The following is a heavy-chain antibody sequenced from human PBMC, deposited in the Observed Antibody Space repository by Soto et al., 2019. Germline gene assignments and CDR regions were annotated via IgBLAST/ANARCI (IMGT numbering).Heavy chain of an antibody. CDR3: PKGGIPLRLGEYAGNWFDS. CDR1: GGTFSSYA. D-gene: IGHD3-16*01. J-gene: IGHJ5*02. CDR2: IIPIFGTA. V-gene: IGHV1-69*12. Sequence: QVQLVQSGAEVKKPGSSVKVSCKASGGTFSSYAISWVRQAPGQGLEWMGGIIPIFGTANYGQKVQGRVKIPAGESTIKAYMEMSSVGGDGTAVYYCPKGGIPLRLGEYAGNWFDSWGKGTLVTVSS.